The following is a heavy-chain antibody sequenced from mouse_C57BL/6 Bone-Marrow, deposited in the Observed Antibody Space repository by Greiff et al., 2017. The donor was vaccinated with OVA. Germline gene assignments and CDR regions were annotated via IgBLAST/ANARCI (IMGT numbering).Heavy chain of an antibody. CDR1: GFTFSDYG. CDR2: ISSGSSTI. CDR3: ARRPCYCSSYNYFDY. D-gene: IGHD1-1*01. V-gene: IGHV5-17*01. J-gene: IGHJ2*01. Sequence: EVKLMESGGGLVKPGGSLKLSCAASGFTFSDYGMHWVRQAPEKGLEWVAYISSGSSTIYYADTVKGRFTISREKAKNTLFLQMTSLRSEDTAMYYCARRPCYCSSYNYFDYWGQGTTLTVSS.